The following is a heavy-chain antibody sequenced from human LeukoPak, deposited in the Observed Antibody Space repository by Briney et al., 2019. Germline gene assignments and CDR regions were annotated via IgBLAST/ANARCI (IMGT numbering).Heavy chain of an antibody. CDR1: GFSLSGYW. V-gene: IGHV3-7*01. CDR3: ARGGYSFDY. CDR2: LHADGNEK. Sequence: GGPLRLPCAPYGFSLSGYWMSWVRQAPGKGLEGVARLHADGNEKYFVHSVKGRFTVSRDNAKNSLYLQMNSLRVEDTAVYYCARGGYSFDYLGQGTLVSVSS. D-gene: IGHD5-12*01. J-gene: IGHJ4*02.